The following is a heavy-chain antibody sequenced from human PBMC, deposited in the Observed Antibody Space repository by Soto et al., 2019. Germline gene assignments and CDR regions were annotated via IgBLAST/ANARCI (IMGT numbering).Heavy chain of an antibody. CDR1: GYSLTSYL. Sequence: GEALKISWNGFGYSLTSYLIGLVRQMPGKGLGWMGRIDPSDSYTNYSPSFQGHVTISADKSITTAYLQWSSLKASDTAMYYCARHINYYDGMDVWGQGTTVTVS. D-gene: IGHD2-21*01. CDR2: IDPSDSYT. J-gene: IGHJ6*02. V-gene: IGHV5-10-1*01. CDR3: ARHINYYDGMDV.